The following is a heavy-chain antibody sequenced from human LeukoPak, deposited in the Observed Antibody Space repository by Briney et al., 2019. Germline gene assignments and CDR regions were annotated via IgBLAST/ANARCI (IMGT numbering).Heavy chain of an antibody. V-gene: IGHV3-23*01. CDR1: GFTFSSYA. CDR2: ISGSGGST. D-gene: IGHD3-10*01. J-gene: IGHJ6*03. CDR3: AKIPLWFGELSVAPIYYMDV. Sequence: RTGGSLRLSCAASGFTFSSYAMSWVRQAPGKGLEWVSAISGSGGSTYYADSVKGRFTISRDNSKNTLYLQMNSLRAEDTAVYYCAKIPLWFGELSVAPIYYMDVWGKGTTVTVSS.